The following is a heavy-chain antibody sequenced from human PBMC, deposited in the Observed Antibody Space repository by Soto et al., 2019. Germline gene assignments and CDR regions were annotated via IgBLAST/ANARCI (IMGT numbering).Heavy chain of an antibody. CDR2: INAGNGNT. CDR1: GYTFTSYA. J-gene: IGHJ4*02. V-gene: IGHV1-3*01. Sequence: ASVKVSCKASGYTFTSYAMHWVRQAPRQRLEWMGWINAGNGNTKYSQKFQGRVTITRDTSASTAYMELSSLRSEDTAVYYCARGKVPGIAVAGTPFDYRGQGTLVTVSS. D-gene: IGHD6-19*01. CDR3: ARGKVPGIAVAGTPFDY.